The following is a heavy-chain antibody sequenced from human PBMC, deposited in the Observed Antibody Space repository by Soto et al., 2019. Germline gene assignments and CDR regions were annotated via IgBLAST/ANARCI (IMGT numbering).Heavy chain of an antibody. D-gene: IGHD3-10*01. CDR3: ASYSGKGPRLFDP. CDR1: GGSISSYY. J-gene: IGHJ5*02. Sequence: PSETLSLTCTVSGGSISSYYRSWIRQPPGQGLERIGYIYYSGSTNYNPSLKSRVTISVDTSKNQFSLKLSSVTAADTAVYYCASYSGKGPRLFDPWGQGTMVTVYS. CDR2: IYYSGST. V-gene: IGHV4-59*01.